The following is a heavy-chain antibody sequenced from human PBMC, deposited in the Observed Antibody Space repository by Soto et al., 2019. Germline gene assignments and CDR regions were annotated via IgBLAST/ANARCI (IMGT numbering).Heavy chain of an antibody. D-gene: IGHD5-12*01. CDR2: IIPVFGRP. Sequence: PSVKVSCTASGGTFSGFGISWVRQAPGQGLEWMGGIIPVFGRPNYAQRFRGRLTITADESTNTSYMELIDLTSEDTAVYYCAREASGYDFWGQGTQVTVSS. CDR1: GGTFSGFG. CDR3: AREASGYDF. J-gene: IGHJ1*01. V-gene: IGHV1-69*13.